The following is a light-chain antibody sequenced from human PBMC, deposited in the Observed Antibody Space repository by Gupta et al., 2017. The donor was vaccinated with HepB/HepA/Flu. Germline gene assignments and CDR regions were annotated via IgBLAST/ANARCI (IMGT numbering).Light chain of an antibody. CDR3: MQTSHWPYT. J-gene: IGKJ2*01. Sequence: DVVMTQSPLSLPVTLGQPASISCRSSQSLVHTEGNIFLNWFRQRPGQSPRRLIYKVSNRDSGVPDRFSGSGSDTDFTLKISSVEAEDVGVYFCMQTSHWPYTFGQGTKLEI. V-gene: IGKV2-30*02. CDR2: KVS. CDR1: QSLVHTEGNIF.